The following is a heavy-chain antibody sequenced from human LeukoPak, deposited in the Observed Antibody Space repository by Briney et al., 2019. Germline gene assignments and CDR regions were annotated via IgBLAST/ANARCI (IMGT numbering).Heavy chain of an antibody. Sequence: SQTLSLTCAISGDSVSSSSDAWNWIRQSPSRGLEWLGRTYYRSNDYAVSVKTRMTINVDTSKNQVSLQLSSVTPEDTAVYYCARGGNNAFDIWGQGTMVTVSS. J-gene: IGHJ3*02. CDR1: GDSVSSSSDA. D-gene: IGHD1/OR15-1a*01. CDR2: TYYRSN. V-gene: IGHV6-1*01. CDR3: ARGGNNAFDI.